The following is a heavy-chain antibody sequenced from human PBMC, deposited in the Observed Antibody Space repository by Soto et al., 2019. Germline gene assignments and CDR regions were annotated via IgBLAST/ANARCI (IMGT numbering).Heavy chain of an antibody. CDR1: CGPIRSSNW. CDR3: ARTYYDFWSGFMDV. CDR2: IYHSGST. J-gene: IGHJ6*02. D-gene: IGHD3-3*01. Sequence: SATLSLTFAVSCGPIRSSNWCSLVRHPPGKWLEWIGEIYHSGSTNYNPSLKSRVTISLDKSKNQFSLKLSSVTAADTAVYYCARTYYDFWSGFMDVWGQGTTVTVSS. V-gene: IGHV4-4*02.